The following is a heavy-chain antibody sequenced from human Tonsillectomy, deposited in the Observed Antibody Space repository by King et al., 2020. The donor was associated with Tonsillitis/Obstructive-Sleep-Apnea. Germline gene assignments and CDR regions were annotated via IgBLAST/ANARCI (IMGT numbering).Heavy chain of an antibody. J-gene: IGHJ4*02. D-gene: IGHD2-2*01. CDR1: GFTFSSYA. V-gene: IGHV3-23*04. CDR2: ISGSGGST. Sequence: VQLVESGGGLVQPGGSLRFSCAASGFTFSSYAMSWVRPAPGKGLEWVSAISGSGGSTYYADSVKGRFTISRDNSKNTLYLQMNSLRAEDKAVYYCAKDQGIVVVPAAPSPSYDYWGQGTLVTVSS. CDR3: AKDQGIVVVPAAPSPSYDY.